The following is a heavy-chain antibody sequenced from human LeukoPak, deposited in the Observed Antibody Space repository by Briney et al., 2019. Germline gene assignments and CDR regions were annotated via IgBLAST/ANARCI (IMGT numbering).Heavy chain of an antibody. V-gene: IGHV3-23*01. CDR1: GFTFSSYA. J-gene: IGHJ1*01. CDR2: ISGSGGST. Sequence: GGSLRLSCAASGFTFSSYAMSWVRQAPGKGLEWVSAISGSGGSTYYADSVKGRFTISRDNSKNTLYLQMNSLRAEDTAVYYCAKTGGLTYYYGSGSHSEYFQRWGQGTLVTVSS. D-gene: IGHD3-10*01. CDR3: AKTGGLTYYYGSGSHSEYFQR.